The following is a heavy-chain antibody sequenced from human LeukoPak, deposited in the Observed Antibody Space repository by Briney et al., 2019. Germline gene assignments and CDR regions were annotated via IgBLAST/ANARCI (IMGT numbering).Heavy chain of an antibody. Sequence: ASVKVSCKASGYTFTGYYMHWVRQAPGQGLEWMGWISAYNGNTNYAQKLQGRVTMTTDTSTSTAYMELRSLRSDDTAVYYCARDRGLWFGESPWFDPWGQGTLVTVSS. CDR1: GYTFTGYY. CDR2: ISAYNGNT. J-gene: IGHJ5*02. CDR3: ARDRGLWFGESPWFDP. V-gene: IGHV1-18*04. D-gene: IGHD3-10*01.